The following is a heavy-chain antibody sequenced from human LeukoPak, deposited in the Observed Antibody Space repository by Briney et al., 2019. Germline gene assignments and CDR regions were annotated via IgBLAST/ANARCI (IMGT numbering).Heavy chain of an antibody. CDR2: INHSGST. Sequence: SEALSLTCAVYGGSFSGYYWSWIRQPPGKGLEWIGEINHSGSTNYNPSLKSRVTISVDTSKNQFSLKLSSVTAADTAVYYGARFYAWLRLKREVGRVSAPYYIDYWGQGTLVTVSS. V-gene: IGHV4-34*01. J-gene: IGHJ4*02. D-gene: IGHD5-12*01. CDR3: ARFYAWLRLKREVGRVSAPYYIDY. CDR1: GGSFSGYY.